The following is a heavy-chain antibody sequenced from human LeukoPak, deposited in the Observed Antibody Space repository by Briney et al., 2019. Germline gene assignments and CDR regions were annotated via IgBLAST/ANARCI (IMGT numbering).Heavy chain of an antibody. V-gene: IGHV3-23*01. D-gene: IGHD2-21*02. CDR2: ISSSGSGDNT. CDR3: SRDSLSSCGGDCYSGLDV. CDR1: GVTLSTYA. J-gene: IGHJ6*02. Sequence: GGSLRLSCAASGVTLSTYAMSWARQAPGKGLEWVSGISSSGSGDNTYYADSVKGRFTISRDNAKNTLYLQMNSLRAEDTAVYYCSRDSLSSCGGDCYSGLDVWGQGTTVTVSS.